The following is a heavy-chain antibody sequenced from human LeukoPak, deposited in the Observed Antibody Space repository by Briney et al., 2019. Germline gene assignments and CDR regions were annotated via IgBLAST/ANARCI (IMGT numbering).Heavy chain of an antibody. CDR3: ARGLYSSGYLEYAFDI. J-gene: IGHJ3*02. V-gene: IGHV1-18*01. Sequence: GASVKVSCKASGYTFTSYGISWVRQAPGQGLEWMGWISIYNGKTNYAQKFQGTVTMTTDTSTTTAYMELRSLRSDDTAVYYCARGLYSSGYLEYAFDIWGQGTMVTVSS. D-gene: IGHD3-22*01. CDR2: ISIYNGKT. CDR1: GYTFTSYG.